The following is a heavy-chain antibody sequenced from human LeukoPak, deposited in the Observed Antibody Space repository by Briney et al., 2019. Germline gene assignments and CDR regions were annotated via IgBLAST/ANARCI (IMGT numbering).Heavy chain of an antibody. J-gene: IGHJ6*02. CDR2: IHHGGTT. CDR1: GVSIISEIW. CDR3: ASLRIVGATLAAYYYYGMDV. V-gene: IGHV4-4*02. D-gene: IGHD1-26*01. Sequence: SETLSLTGTVSGVSIISEIWWSWVRQPPGKGLEWIGEIHHGGTTAFEPSPKSRVSMSVDTSKNHFSLRLRSVTAADTAVYYCASLRIVGATLAAYYYYGMDVWAQGTTVTASS.